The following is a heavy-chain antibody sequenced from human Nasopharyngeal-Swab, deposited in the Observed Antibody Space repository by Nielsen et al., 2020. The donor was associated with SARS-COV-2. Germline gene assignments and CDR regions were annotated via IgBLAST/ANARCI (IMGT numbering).Heavy chain of an antibody. D-gene: IGHD5-12*01. CDR1: GFTFSSYA. CDR2: ISGSGGST. CDR3: ATNGGYSGYSPFDY. J-gene: IGHJ4*02. V-gene: IGHV3-23*01. Sequence: GESLKISCAAPGFTFSSYAMSWVRQAPGKGLEWVSAISGSGGSTYYADSVKGRFTISRDNSKNTLYLQMNSLRDEDTAVYYCATNGGYSGYSPFDYWGQGTLVTVSS.